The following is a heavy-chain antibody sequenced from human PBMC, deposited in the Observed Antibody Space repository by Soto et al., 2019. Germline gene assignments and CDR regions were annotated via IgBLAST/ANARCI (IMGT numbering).Heavy chain of an antibody. CDR3: ARGGRYLEWFPWFDP. V-gene: IGHV1-8*01. Sequence: QVQLVQSGAEVRRPGASVKISCKASGYTFASYNIYWVRQAAGQGLEYMGWMNPNSGDKGYAHKFLDKVKMTRDTTIRTAYLESTSLTSEDTAVYYCARGGRYLEWFPWFDPWGQGTLVTVSS. CDR1: GYTFASYN. J-gene: IGHJ5*02. D-gene: IGHD3-3*01. CDR2: MNPNSGDK.